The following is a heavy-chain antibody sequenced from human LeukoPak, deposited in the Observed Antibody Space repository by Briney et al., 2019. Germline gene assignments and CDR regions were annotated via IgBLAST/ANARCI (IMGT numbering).Heavy chain of an antibody. CDR3: ARDWKTNSFDY. CDR1: GFTFSSYA. Sequence: GGSLRLSCAASGFTFSSYAMHWVRQAPGKGLEWVALISYDGSNEYYADSVKGRFTVSRDNSKNTLYLQMNSPRAEDTAIYYCARDWKTNSFDYWGQGTLVTVSS. CDR2: ISYDGSNE. V-gene: IGHV3-30-3*01. D-gene: IGHD1-1*01. J-gene: IGHJ4*02.